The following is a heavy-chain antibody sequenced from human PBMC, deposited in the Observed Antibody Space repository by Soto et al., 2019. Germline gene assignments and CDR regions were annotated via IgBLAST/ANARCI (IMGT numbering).Heavy chain of an antibody. V-gene: IGHV1-18*04. CDR1: GYTFPTYG. CDR3: ARDRRDFTQYFDY. D-gene: IGHD2-21*02. CDR2: ITPYNGNT. Sequence: VASVKVSCKASGYTFPTYGISWVRQAPGQGLEWMGWITPYNGNTNYAQKFQGRVTMTTDTSTSTAYMELRTLRSDDTAVYYCARDRRDFTQYFDYWGQGTLVTVSS. J-gene: IGHJ4*02.